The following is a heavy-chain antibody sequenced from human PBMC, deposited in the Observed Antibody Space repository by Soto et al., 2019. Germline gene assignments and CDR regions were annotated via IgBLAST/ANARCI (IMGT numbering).Heavy chain of an antibody. J-gene: IGHJ4*02. D-gene: IGHD3-22*01. CDR3: ANGRYYYDSRAYFAY. Sequence: EVLLLESGGGLVQPGGSLRLSCAASGFTFSSYDMSWVRQAPGKGLEWVSAISGSGGSTYYAESVKGRFAIFRDKSKNPLYRQMNSRRAEETAVYSCANGRYYYDSRAYFAYWGQGPLVTVSS. CDR2: ISGSGGST. V-gene: IGHV3-23*01. CDR1: GFTFSSYD.